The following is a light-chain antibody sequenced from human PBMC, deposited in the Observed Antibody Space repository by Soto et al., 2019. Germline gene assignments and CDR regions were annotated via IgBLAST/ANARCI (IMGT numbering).Light chain of an antibody. CDR1: HSISRW. V-gene: IGKV1-5*03. CDR3: QQYNGYPYT. Sequence: DIQMTQSPSTLSASVGDRVTITCRASHSISRWLAWYQQKPGNAPKVLIYKASNLETGVPPRFSGSGSETEFTLTMSSLQPDDYATYYCQQYNGYPYTFGQGTKVDI. CDR2: KAS. J-gene: IGKJ2*01.